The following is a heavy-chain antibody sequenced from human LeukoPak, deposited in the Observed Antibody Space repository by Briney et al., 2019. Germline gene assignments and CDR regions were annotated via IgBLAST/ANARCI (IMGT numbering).Heavy chain of an antibody. CDR3: ARGEYYGPGSSIDY. CDR2: IIPIFGTP. J-gene: IGHJ4*02. CDR1: GGTFSSYA. V-gene: IGHV1-69*13. Sequence: ASVKVSCKASGGTFSSYAVSWVRQAPGQGLEWMGGIIPIFGTPNYAQKFQGRVTITVDESTSTAYMELSSLRSEDTAVYYCARGEYYGPGSSIDYWGQGTLVTVSS. D-gene: IGHD3-10*01.